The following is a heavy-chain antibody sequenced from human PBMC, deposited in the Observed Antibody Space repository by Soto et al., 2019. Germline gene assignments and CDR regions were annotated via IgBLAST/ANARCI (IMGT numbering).Heavy chain of an antibody. CDR1: GYTFTGYY. V-gene: IGHV1-2*04. D-gene: IGHD6-19*01. Sequence: ASVKVSCKASGYTFTGYYMHWVRQAPGQGLEWMGWINPNSGGTNYAQKFQGWVTMTRDTSISTAYMELSRLRSDDTAVYYCARASAVADTLGGCRGRGTMVTAAS. CDR2: INPNSGGT. J-gene: IGHJ4*02. CDR3: ARASAVADTLGGC.